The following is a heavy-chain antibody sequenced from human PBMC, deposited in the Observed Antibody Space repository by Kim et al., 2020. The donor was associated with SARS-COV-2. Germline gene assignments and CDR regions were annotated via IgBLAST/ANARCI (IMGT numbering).Heavy chain of an antibody. CDR3: ARVIASRPRVDGGKMVGLWFDP. Sequence: ASVKVSCKASGYTFTSYAMHWVRQAPGQRLEWMGWINAGNGNTKYSQKFQGRVTITRDTSASTAYMELSSLRSEDTAVYYCARVIASRPRVDGGKMVGLWFDPWGQGTLVTVSS. D-gene: IGHD2-15*01. J-gene: IGHJ5*02. V-gene: IGHV1-3*01. CDR1: GYTFTSYA. CDR2: INAGNGNT.